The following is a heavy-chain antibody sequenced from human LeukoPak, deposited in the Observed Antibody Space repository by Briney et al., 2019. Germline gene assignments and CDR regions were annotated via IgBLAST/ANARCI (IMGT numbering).Heavy chain of an antibody. J-gene: IGHJ4*02. Sequence: ASVKVSCKVSGYTLTELSMHWVRQAPGKGLEWMGGFDPEDGETIYAQKFQGRVTMTEDTSTDTAYMELSSLRSEDTAVYYCATDLGRTTAIDCWGQGTLVTVSS. CDR1: GYTLTELS. D-gene: IGHD4-11*01. CDR2: FDPEDGET. V-gene: IGHV1-24*01. CDR3: ATDLGRTTAIDC.